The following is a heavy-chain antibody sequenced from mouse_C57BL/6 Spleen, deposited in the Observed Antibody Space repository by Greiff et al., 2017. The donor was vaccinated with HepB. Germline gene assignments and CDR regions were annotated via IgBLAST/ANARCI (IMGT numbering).Heavy chain of an antibody. Sequence: VQLQQSGPELVKPGASVKISCKASGYSFTGYYMNWVKQSPEKSLEWIGEINPSTGGTTYNQKFKAKATLTVDKSSSTAYMQLKSLTSEDSAVYYCARRALLCFAYWGQGTLVTVSA. CDR3: ARRALLCFAY. V-gene: IGHV1-42*01. CDR1: GYSFTGYY. J-gene: IGHJ3*01. D-gene: IGHD3-1*01. CDR2: INPSTGGT.